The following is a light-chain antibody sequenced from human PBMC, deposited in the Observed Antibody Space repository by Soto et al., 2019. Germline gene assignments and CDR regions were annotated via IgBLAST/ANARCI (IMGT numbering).Light chain of an antibody. CDR1: QSVGSNY. CDR2: GAS. J-gene: IGKJ1*01. Sequence: EIVLTQSPGTLSLSPGERATLSCRASQSVGSNYLAWHQLKPCQAPRLLIYGASIRATGIPDRFSGSGSGTDFTLTIIRLEPEDFAVYYCQQYGSSPRTFGQGTKVEIK. V-gene: IGKV3-20*01. CDR3: QQYGSSPRT.